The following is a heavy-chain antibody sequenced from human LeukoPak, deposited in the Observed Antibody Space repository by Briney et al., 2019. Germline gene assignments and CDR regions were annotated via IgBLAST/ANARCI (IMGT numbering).Heavy chain of an antibody. D-gene: IGHD3-9*01. CDR2: ISWNSGSI. CDR1: GFTFDDYA. CDR3: ARGSVRYFDWLLEGERSFDY. Sequence: GRSLRLSCAASGFTFDDYAMHWVRQAPGKGLEWVSGISWNSGSIGYVDSVKGRFTISRDNAKNSLYLQMNRLRAEDTAVYYCARGSVRYFDWLLEGERSFDYWGQGTLVTVSS. J-gene: IGHJ4*02. V-gene: IGHV3-9*01.